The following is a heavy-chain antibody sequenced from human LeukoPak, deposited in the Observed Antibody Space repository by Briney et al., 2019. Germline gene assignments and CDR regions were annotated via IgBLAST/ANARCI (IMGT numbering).Heavy chain of an antibody. CDR1: GFTFSSYA. V-gene: IGHV3-23*01. CDR2: ISGSGGST. D-gene: IGHD5-12*01. Sequence: QAGGSLRLSCAASGFTFSSYAMSWVRQAPGKGLEWVSAISGSGGSTYYADSVKGRFTISRDNSKSTVYLQMNSLRTEDTAVYYCAKDRASPGFNWFDPWGQGTLVTVSS. J-gene: IGHJ5*02. CDR3: AKDRASPGFNWFDP.